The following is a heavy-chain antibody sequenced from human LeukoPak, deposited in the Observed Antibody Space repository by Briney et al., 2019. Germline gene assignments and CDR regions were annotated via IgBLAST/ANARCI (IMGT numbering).Heavy chain of an antibody. CDR3: ARDLEVPGGNRLFDY. Sequence: PGGSLRLSCAASGFTFSSYSMNWVRQAPGKGLEWISYIPYTSGTLYYAASVKGRFTISRDNAKNSLYLQMSSLRDEDTAVYYCARDLEVPGGNRLFDYWGQGTLVTVSS. V-gene: IGHV3-48*02. D-gene: IGHD4-23*01. J-gene: IGHJ4*02. CDR2: IPYTSGTL. CDR1: GFTFSSYS.